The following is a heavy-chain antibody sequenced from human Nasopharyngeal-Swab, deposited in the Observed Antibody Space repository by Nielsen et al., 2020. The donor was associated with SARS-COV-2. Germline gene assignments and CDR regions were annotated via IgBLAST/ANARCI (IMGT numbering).Heavy chain of an antibody. CDR2: IRSKAYGGTT. J-gene: IGHJ4*02. D-gene: IGHD2-21*01. CDR1: GFTFANYA. CDR3: ITLDRLLSIDY. Sequence: GESLKISCTVSGFTFANYAMSWVRQAPGKGLEWVGFIRSKAYGGTTEYAASVKGRFTISRDDSKSIACLHMDSLKTEDTAVYYCITLDRLLSIDYWGQGTLVTVSS. V-gene: IGHV3-49*04.